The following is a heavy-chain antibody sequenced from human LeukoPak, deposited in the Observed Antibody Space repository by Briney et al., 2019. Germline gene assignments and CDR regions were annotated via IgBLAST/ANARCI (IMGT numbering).Heavy chain of an antibody. J-gene: IGHJ4*02. CDR3: ARIWFGEFADY. D-gene: IGHD3-10*01. Sequence: GGSLRLSCAASGFTVSSNYMSWVRQAPGKGLEWVSVIYSGGSTYYADSVKGRFTISRDNSKNTLYLQMNSLRAEDTAVYYCARIWFGEFADYWGQGTLVTVSS. CDR2: IYSGGST. V-gene: IGHV3-53*01. CDR1: GFTVSSNY.